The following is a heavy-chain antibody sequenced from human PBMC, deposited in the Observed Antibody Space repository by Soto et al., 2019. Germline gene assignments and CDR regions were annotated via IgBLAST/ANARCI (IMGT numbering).Heavy chain of an antibody. V-gene: IGHV4-30-4*01. CDR2: IYYSGST. J-gene: IGHJ5*02. Sequence: PSETLSLTCTVSGGSISSGDYYWSWIRQPPGKGLEWIGYIYYSGSTYYNPSPRSRVIISVDTSKNQFSLKLNSVTAADTAVYYCARVYYDFWSGYFAWFDPWGQGTLVTVSS. D-gene: IGHD3-3*01. CDR3: ARVYYDFWSGYFAWFDP. CDR1: GGSISSGDYY.